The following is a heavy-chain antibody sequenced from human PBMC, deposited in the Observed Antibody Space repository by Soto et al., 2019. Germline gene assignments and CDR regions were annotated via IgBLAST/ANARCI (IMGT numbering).Heavy chain of an antibody. CDR1: GFTFGTYA. Sequence: GGSLRLSCAASGFTFGTYAMHWVRQAPGKGLEWVAVIYYDGSNRYYGDAVKGRFTISRDNSKSTLYLQMSSLRAEDTAVYYCARAFCTNGVCYYFFESWGHGTLVTVSS. J-gene: IGHJ4*01. CDR3: ARAFCTNGVCYYFFES. D-gene: IGHD2-8*01. CDR2: IYYDGSNR. V-gene: IGHV3-33*01.